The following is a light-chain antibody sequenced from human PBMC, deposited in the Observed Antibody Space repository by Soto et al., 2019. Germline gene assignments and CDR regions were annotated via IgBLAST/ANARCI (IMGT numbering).Light chain of an antibody. CDR1: KDDVGGYNY. V-gene: IGLV2-14*01. CDR2: EVS. Sequence: QSVLTQPASVSGSPGQSITISCIGTKDDVGGYNYVSWYQHHPGKAPKLLIFEVSDRPSGVSNRFSGSKSDNTASLTISGLRAEDEADYYCSSHSSGNIVVFGGGTKLTVL. CDR3: SSHSSGNIVV. J-gene: IGLJ2*01.